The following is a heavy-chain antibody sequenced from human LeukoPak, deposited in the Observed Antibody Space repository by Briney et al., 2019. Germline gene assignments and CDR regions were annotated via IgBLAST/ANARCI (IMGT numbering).Heavy chain of an antibody. CDR1: GGTFSSYA. D-gene: IGHD3-10*01. CDR3: ARSPVRWFPLNWFDP. J-gene: IGHJ5*02. CDR2: IIPIFGTA. V-gene: IGHV1-69*13. Sequence: ASVKVSCKASGGTFSSYAISWVRQAPGQGLEWMGGIIPIFGTANYAQKFQGRVTITADESTNTAYMELSSLRSEDTAVYYCARSPVRWFPLNWFDPWGQGTLVTVSS.